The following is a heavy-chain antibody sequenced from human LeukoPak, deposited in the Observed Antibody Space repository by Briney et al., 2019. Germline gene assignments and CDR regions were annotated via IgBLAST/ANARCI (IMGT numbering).Heavy chain of an antibody. CDR2: INSDGSST. CDR3: ARDTMVRGVIDY. D-gene: IGHD3-10*01. CDR1: GFTFSSYW. J-gene: IGHJ4*02. V-gene: IGHV3-74*01. Sequence: GGSLRLSCAASGFTFSSYWMHWVRQAPGKGLVWVSRINSDGSSTSYADSVKGRFTVSRDNAKNTLYLQMNSLRAEDTAVYYCARDTMVRGVIDYWGQGTLVTVSS.